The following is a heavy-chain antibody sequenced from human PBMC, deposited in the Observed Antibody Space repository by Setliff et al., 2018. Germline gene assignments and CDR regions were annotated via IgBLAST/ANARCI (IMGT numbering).Heavy chain of an antibody. D-gene: IGHD1-1*01. J-gene: IGHJ1*01. Sequence: SETLSLTCTVSGGSISSGGYYWSWIRQHPGKGLEWIGYISYSGITTYNVSLKSRVSISVDTSKNQLSLTLSSVTAADTAVYYCVREGYSEYFQDWGRGTLVTVSS. V-gene: IGHV4-61*08. CDR1: GGSISSGGYY. CDR3: VREGYSEYFQD. CDR2: ISYSGIT.